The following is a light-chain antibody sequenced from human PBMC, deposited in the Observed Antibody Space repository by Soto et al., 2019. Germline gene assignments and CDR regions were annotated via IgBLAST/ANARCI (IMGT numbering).Light chain of an antibody. J-gene: IGLJ2*01. CDR2: EVS. CDR3: SSYTTSHTLA. CDR1: SSDVDVSTF. V-gene: IGLV2-14*01. Sequence: QAVVTQPASVSESPGQSITISCTGSSSDVDVSTFVSWYRQHPGKAPELIIYEVSNRPSGVSNRFSGSKSGNTASLTISGLQAEDEADYYCSSYTTSHTLAFGGGTKLTVL.